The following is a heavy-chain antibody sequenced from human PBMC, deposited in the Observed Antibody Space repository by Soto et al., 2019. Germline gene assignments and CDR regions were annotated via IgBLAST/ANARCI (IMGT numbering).Heavy chain of an antibody. D-gene: IGHD3-3*01. CDR2: IFSSGST. Sequence: SETLSLTCTVSGGSINTFYWSWVRQPAGKGLEWIGRIFSSGSTSFNPSLESRVAMSVDTSKNHFSLNLSSVTADDTAVYYCAKVAKSGVVIEYFDSWGQGALVTVPQ. CDR3: AKVAKSGVVIEYFDS. CDR1: GGSINTFY. J-gene: IGHJ4*02. V-gene: IGHV4-4*07.